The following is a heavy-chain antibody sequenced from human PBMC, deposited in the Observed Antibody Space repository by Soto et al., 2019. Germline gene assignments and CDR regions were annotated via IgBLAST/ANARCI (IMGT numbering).Heavy chain of an antibody. J-gene: IGHJ4*02. CDR3: ARDIARHDYVWGSYRPKYYFDY. Sequence: GASVKVSCKASGYTFTSYYMHWVRQAPGQGLEWMGIINPSGGSTSYAQKFQGRVTMTRDTSTSTVYMELSSLRSEDTAVYYCARDIARHDYVWGSYRPKYYFDYWGQGTLVTVSS. V-gene: IGHV1-46*01. CDR2: INPSGGST. CDR1: GYTFTSYY. D-gene: IGHD3-16*02.